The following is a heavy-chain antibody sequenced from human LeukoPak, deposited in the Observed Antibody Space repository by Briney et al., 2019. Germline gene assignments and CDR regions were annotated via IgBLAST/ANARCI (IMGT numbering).Heavy chain of an antibody. CDR3: TISHDF. Sequence: GGSLRLSCETSGFFFSNYWMTWVRQAPGKGLDWVANLNEDGSKTCYADSVRGRFTISRDNTKNSVYLQMNSLRVEDTALYYCTISHDFWGLGTMVTVSS. CDR1: GFFFSNYW. J-gene: IGHJ4*02. V-gene: IGHV3-7*01. CDR2: LNEDGSKT.